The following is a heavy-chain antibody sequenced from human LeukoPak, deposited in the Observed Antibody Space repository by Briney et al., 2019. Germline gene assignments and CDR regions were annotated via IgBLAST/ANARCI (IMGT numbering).Heavy chain of an antibody. CDR1: GFTFSSYG. Sequence: GGSLRPSCAASGFTFSSYGMHWVRQAPGKGLEWVAVIWYDGSNKYYADSVKGRFTISRDNSKNTLYLQMNSLRAEDTAVYYCARVQRYYYDSSGYYSSVGYDAFDIWGQGTMVTVSS. V-gene: IGHV3-33*01. CDR2: IWYDGSNK. D-gene: IGHD3-22*01. CDR3: ARVQRYYYDSSGYYSSVGYDAFDI. J-gene: IGHJ3*02.